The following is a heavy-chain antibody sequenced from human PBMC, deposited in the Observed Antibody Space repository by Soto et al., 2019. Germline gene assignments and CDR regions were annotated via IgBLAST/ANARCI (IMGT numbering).Heavy chain of an antibody. J-gene: IGHJ6*02. CDR2: IIPIFGTA. CDR1: GGTFSSYA. V-gene: IGHV1-69*06. CDR3: ARALIVVVPAAGDYYYYGMDV. Sequence: QVQLVQSGAEVKKPGSSVKVSCKASGGTFSSYAISWVRQAPGQGLEWMGGIIPIFGTANYAQKSQGRVTITADKSTSTAYMELSSLRSEDTAVYYCARALIVVVPAAGDYYYYGMDVWGQGTTVTVSS. D-gene: IGHD2-2*01.